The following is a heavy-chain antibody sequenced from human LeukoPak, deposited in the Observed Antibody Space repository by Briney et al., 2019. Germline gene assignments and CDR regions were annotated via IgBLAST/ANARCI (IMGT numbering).Heavy chain of an antibody. V-gene: IGHV3-21*01. CDR1: GFTFSSYS. J-gene: IGHJ6*02. CDR3: ARDANIVVVPAASSYYYGMDV. CDR2: ISSSSSYI. D-gene: IGHD2-2*01. Sequence: GGSLRLSCAASGFTFSSYSMNWVRQAPGKGLEWVSSISSSSSYIYYADSVKGRFTISRDNAKNSLYLQMNSLRAEDTAVYYCARDANIVVVPAASSYYYGMDVWGQGTSVTVS.